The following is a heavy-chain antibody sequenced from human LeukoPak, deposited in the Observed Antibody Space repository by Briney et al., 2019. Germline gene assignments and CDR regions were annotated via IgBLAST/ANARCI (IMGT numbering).Heavy chain of an antibody. CDR3: AMASPADV. Sequence: PGGSLRLSCAASGFTFDSYSIHWVRQAPGKGPKWVSSISSSSSYIYYADSVKGRFTISRDNAKNSLYLQMNRLSAEDTTGYYCAMASPADVWGKGTTVTVSS. CDR1: GFTFDSYS. CDR2: ISSSSSYI. J-gene: IGHJ6*01. V-gene: IGHV3-21*01.